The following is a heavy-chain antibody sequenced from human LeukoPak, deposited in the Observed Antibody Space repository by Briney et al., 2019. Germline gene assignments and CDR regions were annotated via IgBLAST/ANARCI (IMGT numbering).Heavy chain of an antibody. CDR2: IYYSGST. CDR3: ARGRPGVFGVVPYGMDV. CDR1: GGSISSSSYY. D-gene: IGHD3-3*01. J-gene: IGHJ6*02. Sequence: SETLSLTCTVSGGSISSSSYYWGWIRQPPGKGLEWIGYIYYSGSTNYNPSLKSRVTISVDTSKNQFSLKLSSVTAADTAVYYCARGRPGVFGVVPYGMDVWGQGTTVTVSS. V-gene: IGHV4-61*05.